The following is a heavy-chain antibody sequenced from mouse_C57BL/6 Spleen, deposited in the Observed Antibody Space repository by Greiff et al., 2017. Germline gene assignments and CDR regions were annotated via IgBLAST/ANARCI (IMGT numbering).Heavy chain of an antibody. Sequence: EVKLMESGPGLVKPSQSLSLTCSVTGYSITSGYYWNWIRQFPGNKLEWMGYISYDGSNNYNPSLKNRISITRDTSKNQFFLKLNSVTTEDTATYYCARDQGYGNWYFDVWGTGTTVTVSS. D-gene: IGHD2-10*02. J-gene: IGHJ1*03. V-gene: IGHV3-6*01. CDR1: GYSITSGYY. CDR2: ISYDGSN. CDR3: ARDQGYGNWYFDV.